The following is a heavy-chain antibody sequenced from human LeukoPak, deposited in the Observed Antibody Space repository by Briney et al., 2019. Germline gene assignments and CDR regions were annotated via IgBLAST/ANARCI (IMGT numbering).Heavy chain of an antibody. CDR3: ALLGTFVAYFDY. Sequence: SSETLSLTCTVSGGSISSSSYYWSWIRQPPGKGLEWIGSIYYSGSTYYNPSLKSRVTISVDTSKNQFSLKLSSVTAADTAVYYCALLGTFVAYFDYWGQGTLVTVSS. J-gene: IGHJ4*02. D-gene: IGHD1-14*01. CDR1: GGSISSSSYY. CDR2: IYYSGST. V-gene: IGHV4-39*01.